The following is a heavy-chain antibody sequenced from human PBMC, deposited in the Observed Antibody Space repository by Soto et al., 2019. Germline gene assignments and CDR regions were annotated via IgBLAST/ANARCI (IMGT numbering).Heavy chain of an antibody. V-gene: IGHV3-30-3*01. CDR3: ARDRSMVVVVPGY. CDR2: ISHDGSNK. J-gene: IGHJ4*02. CDR1: GFTFSSYA. D-gene: IGHD2-2*01. Sequence: GESLKISCAASGFTFSSYAMHWVRQAPGKGLEWVALISHDGSNKYYADSVKGRFTISRDNPKNMLYLQMNSLRVDDTAVYYCARDRSMVVVVPGYWGQGSLVTVSS.